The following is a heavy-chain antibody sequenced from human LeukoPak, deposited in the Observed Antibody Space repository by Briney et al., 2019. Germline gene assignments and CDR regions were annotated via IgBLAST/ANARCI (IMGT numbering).Heavy chain of an antibody. CDR1: GYTFTSYG. CDR2: ISAYNGNT. Sequence: ASVKVSCKASGYTFTSYGISWVRQAPGQGLEWMGWISAYNGNTNYAQKLQGRVTMTTDTSTSTAYMELRSLRSDDTAVYYCARANYGFWSGYYQGWFDPWGQGTLVTVSS. CDR3: ARANYGFWSGYYQGWFDP. V-gene: IGHV1-18*01. J-gene: IGHJ5*02. D-gene: IGHD3-3*01.